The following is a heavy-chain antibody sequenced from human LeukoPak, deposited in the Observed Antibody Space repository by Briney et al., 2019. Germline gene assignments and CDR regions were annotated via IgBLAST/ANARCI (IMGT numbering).Heavy chain of an antibody. Sequence: PSETLSLTCTVSGGSISSYYWSWIRQSPGKGLEWIGYIYYSGSTNYNPSLKSRVTISVDTSKNQFSLKLSSVTAADTAVYYCARGFFWNDAYYYYGMDVWGQGTTVTVSS. CDR1: GGSISSYY. CDR2: IYYSGST. CDR3: ARGFFWNDAYYYYGMDV. J-gene: IGHJ6*02. V-gene: IGHV4-59*01. D-gene: IGHD1-1*01.